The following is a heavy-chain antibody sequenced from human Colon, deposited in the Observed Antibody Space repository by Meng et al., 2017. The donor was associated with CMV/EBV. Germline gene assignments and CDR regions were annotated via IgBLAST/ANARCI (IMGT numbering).Heavy chain of an antibody. V-gene: IGHV1-2*02. CDR2: INSNSGAT. D-gene: IGHD1-26*01. Sequence: QEQLGQAGAEGKKPGASVKVSCKTSGYTFSDYHIHWVRQAPGQGLEWMGWINSNSGATDYAQKFQGRFTMTRDTSITTVYMELSSLRSDDTAVYYCARDPSGSRVPFDYWGQGSLVTVSS. J-gene: IGHJ4*02. CDR3: ARDPSGSRVPFDY. CDR1: GYTFSDYH.